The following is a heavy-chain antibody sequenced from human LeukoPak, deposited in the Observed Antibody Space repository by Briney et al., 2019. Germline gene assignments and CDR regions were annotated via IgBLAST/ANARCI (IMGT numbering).Heavy chain of an antibody. D-gene: IGHD3-22*01. V-gene: IGHV3-7*01. CDR3: ACCYDSSGYRFDAFDI. CDR2: IKQDGSEK. J-gene: IGHJ3*02. CDR1: GFTFSSYW. Sequence: GGSLRLSCAASGFTFSSYWMSWVRQAPGKGLEWVANIKQDGSEKYYVDSVKGRFTIYRDNAKNSLYLQMNSLRAEDTAVYYYACCYDSSGYRFDAFDIWGQGTMVTVSS.